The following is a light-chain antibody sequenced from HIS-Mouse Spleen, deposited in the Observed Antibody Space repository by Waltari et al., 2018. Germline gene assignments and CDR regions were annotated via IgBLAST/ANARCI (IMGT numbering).Light chain of an antibody. CDR2: EDS. CDR1: ALPKKY. J-gene: IGLJ2*01. V-gene: IGLV3-10*01. Sequence: SYELTQPPSVSVSPGKTARITCSGDALPKKYAYWYQQKSGQAPVRVIYEDSKRPSGIPERFSGSSSGTMATLTISGAQVEDEADYYCYSTDSSGNHRVFGGGTKLTVL. CDR3: YSTDSSGNHRV.